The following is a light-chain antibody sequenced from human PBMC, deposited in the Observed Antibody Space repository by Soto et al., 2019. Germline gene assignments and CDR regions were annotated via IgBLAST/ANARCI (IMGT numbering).Light chain of an antibody. J-gene: IGKJ1*01. V-gene: IGKV3-20*01. CDR2: GAS. Sequence: EIVLTQSPGTLSVSPGETATLSCRASQSVSSNYLAWYQQKPGQAPRLLIYGASSRATGIPDRFSGSGSGTDFSLTISRLEPEDFALYYCQQYGSPPRIGQGTKVDIK. CDR1: QSVSSNY. CDR3: QQYGSPPR.